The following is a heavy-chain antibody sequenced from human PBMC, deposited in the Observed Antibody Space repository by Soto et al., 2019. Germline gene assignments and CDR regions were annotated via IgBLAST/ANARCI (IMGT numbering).Heavy chain of an antibody. Sequence: GGSLRLSCAASGFTFSSYAMSWVRQAPGKGLEWVSAISGSGGSTYYADSVKGRFTISRDNSKNTLYLQMNSLRAEDTAVYYCAKDGEGSVVGAPNDYWGQGTLVTVSS. V-gene: IGHV3-23*01. CDR2: ISGSGGST. D-gene: IGHD1-26*01. CDR1: GFTFSSYA. CDR3: AKDGEGSVVGAPNDY. J-gene: IGHJ4*02.